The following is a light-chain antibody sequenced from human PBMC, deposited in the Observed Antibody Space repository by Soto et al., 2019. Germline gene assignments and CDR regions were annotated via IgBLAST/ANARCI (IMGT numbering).Light chain of an antibody. Sequence: IQMTQAPCSLSASGGDGLTIAFRARKSISNYFNWYQQRPGKAPKLMIYAASSLQSGLPSRFSGSGSGTDFPPTISRLQHEDFVTYYCQQTYSTPITFGQGTRLEIK. V-gene: IGKV1-39*01. CDR2: AAS. J-gene: IGKJ5*01. CDR3: QQTYSTPIT. CDR1: KSISNY.